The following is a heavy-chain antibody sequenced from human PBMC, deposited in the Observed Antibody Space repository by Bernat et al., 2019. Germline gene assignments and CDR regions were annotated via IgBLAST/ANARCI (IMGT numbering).Heavy chain of an antibody. CDR3: ARDPLERVVGTWAYYYYGMDV. CDR1: GGTFSNYA. V-gene: IGHV1-69*06. D-gene: IGHD5-12*01. J-gene: IGHJ6*02. CDR2: IIPIVGTP. Sequence: QVQLVQSGAVVKRPGSSVKVSCKASGGTFSNYALSWVRQAPGQGLEWMGGIIPIVGTPTYAQKFQDRVTITADKSTNTVYMEVTSLRSDDTAVFYCARDPLERVVGTWAYYYYGMDVWGQGTTVTVSS.